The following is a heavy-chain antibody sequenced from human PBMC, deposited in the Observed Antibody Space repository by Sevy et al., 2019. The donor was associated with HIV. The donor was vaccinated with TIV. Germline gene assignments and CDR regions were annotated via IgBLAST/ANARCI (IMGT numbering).Heavy chain of an antibody. D-gene: IGHD6-13*01. CDR1: GYTFTSYG. V-gene: IGHV1-18*01. J-gene: IGHJ5*02. CDR3: AREGIAAAGTGKDWFDP. Sequence: ASVKVSCKASGYTFTSYGISWVRQAPGQGLEWMGWISAYNGNTNYAQKLHGRVTMTTDTSTSTAYMELRSLRSDDTAVYYCAREGIAAAGTGKDWFDPWGQGTLVTVSS. CDR2: ISAYNGNT.